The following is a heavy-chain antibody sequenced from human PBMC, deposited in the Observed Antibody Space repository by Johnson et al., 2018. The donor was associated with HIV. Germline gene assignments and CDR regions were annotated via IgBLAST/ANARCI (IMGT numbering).Heavy chain of an antibody. Sequence: VQLLESGGGLVQPGGSLRLSCAASGFTVSSYYMSWVRQAPGKGLEWVSVLFSGGTTYYADSVKGRFTISRDNSKNTLYLQMNSLRAEDTAVYYCARAAPNAFDIWGQGTMVTVSS. V-gene: IGHV3-66*01. J-gene: IGHJ3*02. D-gene: IGHD6-6*01. CDR2: LFSGGTT. CDR1: GFTVSSYY. CDR3: ARAAPNAFDI.